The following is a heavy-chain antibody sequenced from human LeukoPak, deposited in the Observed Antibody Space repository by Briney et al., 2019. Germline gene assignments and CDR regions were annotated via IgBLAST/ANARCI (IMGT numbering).Heavy chain of an antibody. CDR1: GYTFTSYY. Sequence: ASVKVSCKASGYTFTSYYMHWVRQAPGQGLEWMGIISPNNGSRSYAQKFQGRVTMTRDMSTRTVYMELSSLRSEDTAVYYCARTASAGTLGGVDGYWGQGTLVAVSS. CDR3: ARTASAGTLGGVDGY. D-gene: IGHD1-7*01. V-gene: IGHV1-46*01. CDR2: ISPNNGSR. J-gene: IGHJ4*02.